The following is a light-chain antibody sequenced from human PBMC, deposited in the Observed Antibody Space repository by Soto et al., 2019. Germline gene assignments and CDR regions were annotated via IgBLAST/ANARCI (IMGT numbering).Light chain of an antibody. J-gene: IGLJ2*01. Sequence: QSALTQRASVSGSPGQSITISCTGTSSDVGSYNLVSWYQQHPGKAPKLMIYEVSKRPSGVSNRFSGSKSGNTASLTISGLQAEDEADYYCCSYAGSSPYVVFGGGTKLTVL. CDR2: EVS. CDR3: CSYAGSSPYVV. V-gene: IGLV2-23*02. CDR1: SSDVGSYNL.